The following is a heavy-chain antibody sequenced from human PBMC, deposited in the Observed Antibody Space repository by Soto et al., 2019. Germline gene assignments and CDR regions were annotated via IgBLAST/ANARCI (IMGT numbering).Heavy chain of an antibody. Sequence: GGSLRLSCAASGFPFSTYAISWVRQAPGKGLEWVSAISPGGGSTNYADSVKGRFTISRDNSKNTLYLQMNSLKAEDTAVYYCAKSSAYFDRGYFDYWGQGTLVTVSS. J-gene: IGHJ4*02. CDR1: GFPFSTYA. D-gene: IGHD3-22*01. V-gene: IGHV3-23*01. CDR2: ISPGGGST. CDR3: AKSSAYFDRGYFDY.